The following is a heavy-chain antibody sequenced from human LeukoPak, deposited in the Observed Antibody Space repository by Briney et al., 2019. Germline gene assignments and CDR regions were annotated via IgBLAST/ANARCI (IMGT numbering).Heavy chain of an antibody. J-gene: IGHJ4*02. V-gene: IGHV3-30-3*01. CDR2: ISYDGSNK. D-gene: IGHD3-10*01. CDR3: ARDYGSGSYPDY. CDR1: GFTFSSYA. Sequence: GGSLRLSCAASGFTFSSYAMHWVRQAPGKGLEWVAVISYDGSNKYYADSVKGRFTISRDNSKTTLYLQMNSLRAEDTAVYYCARDYGSGSYPDYWGQGTLVTVSS.